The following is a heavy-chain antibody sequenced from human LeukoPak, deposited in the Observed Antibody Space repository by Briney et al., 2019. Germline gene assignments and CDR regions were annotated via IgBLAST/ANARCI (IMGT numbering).Heavy chain of an antibody. V-gene: IGHV3-9*03. CDR1: GFTFDDYA. J-gene: IGHJ4*02. Sequence: PGGSLRLSCAASGFTFDDYAIHWVRQAPGKGLEWVSGISWNSGSIGYADSVKGRFTISRDNAKNSLYLQMNSLRAEDMALYYCATEGGYWGQGTLVTVSS. CDR3: ATEGGY. D-gene: IGHD3-16*01. CDR2: ISWNSGSI.